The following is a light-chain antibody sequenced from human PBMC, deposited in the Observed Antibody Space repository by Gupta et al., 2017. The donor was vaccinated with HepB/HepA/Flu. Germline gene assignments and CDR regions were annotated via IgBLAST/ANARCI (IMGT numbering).Light chain of an antibody. V-gene: IGKV3-11*01. CDR2: DAS. CDR1: QSVRSY. CDR3: QQRISWPLT. Sequence: EIVLTQSPATLSLSPGERATLSCRASQSVRSYLAWYQQKPGQAPRLLIYDASNRATGIPARFSGSGSGTXFTLTIXSLESEDFALYYCQQRISWPLTFGXGTKVEIK. J-gene: IGKJ4*01.